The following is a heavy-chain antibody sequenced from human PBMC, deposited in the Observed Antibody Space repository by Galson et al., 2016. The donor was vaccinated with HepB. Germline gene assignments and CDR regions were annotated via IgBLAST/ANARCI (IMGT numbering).Heavy chain of an antibody. Sequence: SETLSLTCGVYGESFSGSFCTWIRQSPGKGLEWIGEIDHSGNSIYNPSLKSRVTISLDTSKNHFSLRLNSVTAADTAVYYCARHRPLEYYYYFGLDIWGQGTLVTVSS. CDR2: IDHSGNS. V-gene: IGHV4-34*01. CDR3: ARHRPLEYYYYFGLDI. D-gene: IGHD3/OR15-3a*01. CDR1: GESFSGSF. J-gene: IGHJ4*02.